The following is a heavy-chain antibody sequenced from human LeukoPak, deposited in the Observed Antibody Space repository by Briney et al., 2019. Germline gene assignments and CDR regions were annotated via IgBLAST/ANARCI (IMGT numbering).Heavy chain of an antibody. Sequence: GESLNISCQGSRYSFNSYWIGWVRPTPGEGMEGMGMIYPGDSDTRYSPSFQGQVSMSADKSISTAYLQWSSLKASDTAMYFCARLSYSHATGDWGQGTLVTVSS. D-gene: IGHD1-14*01. V-gene: IGHV5-51*01. J-gene: IGHJ4*02. CDR1: RYSFNSYW. CDR3: ARLSYSHATGD. CDR2: IYPGDSDT.